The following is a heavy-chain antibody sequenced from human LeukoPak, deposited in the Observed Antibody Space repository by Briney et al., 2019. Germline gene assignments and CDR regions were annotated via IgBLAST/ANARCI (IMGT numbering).Heavy chain of an antibody. CDR3: VGNIAARFRPFDF. CDR2: MFYSGST. CDR1: GRSVSSSTHY. Sequence: SETLSLTCTVSGRSVSSSTHYWGWVRQSPGSGLEWIGSMFYSGSTYYTPSLKSQVSRSVATSRNQFSMRLASVTAADTAVYSCVGNIAARFRPFDFWGQGTLVTVSS. D-gene: IGHD6-13*01. J-gene: IGHJ4*02. V-gene: IGHV4-39*01.